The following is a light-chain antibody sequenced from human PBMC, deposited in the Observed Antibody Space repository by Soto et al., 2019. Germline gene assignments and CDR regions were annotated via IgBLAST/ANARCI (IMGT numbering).Light chain of an antibody. CDR1: SSDVGGYNY. CDR3: SSYTSSSTLLYV. V-gene: IGLV2-14*01. J-gene: IGLJ1*01. CDR2: YVS. Sequence: QSALTQPASVSGSPGQSITISCTGTSSDVGGYNYVSWYQQHPGKAPKLMIYYVSNRPSGVSNRFSSSKSGNTASLTISGLQAEDEADYYCSSYTSSSTLLYVFGTGTKLTVL.